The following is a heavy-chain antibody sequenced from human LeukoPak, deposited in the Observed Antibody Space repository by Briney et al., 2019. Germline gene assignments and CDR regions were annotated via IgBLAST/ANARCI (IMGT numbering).Heavy chain of an antibody. CDR1: GFTVSSNY. CDR2: IYSGGST. Sequence: GGSLRLSCAASGFTVSSNYMSWVRQAPGKGLEWVSVIYSGGSTYYADSVKGRFTISRDNSKNTLSLQMNSLRAEDTAVYYCARDYLTAQWLLSGGDYWGQGTLVTVSS. CDR3: ARDYLTAQWLLSGGDY. J-gene: IGHJ4*02. D-gene: IGHD5-12*01. V-gene: IGHV3-53*01.